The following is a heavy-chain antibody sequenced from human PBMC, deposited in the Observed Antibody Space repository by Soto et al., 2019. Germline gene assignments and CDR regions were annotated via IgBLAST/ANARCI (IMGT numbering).Heavy chain of an antibody. Sequence: QPLGINCAFSGCSRNTRREGGGWSRQPPVEAVEWLALIYWNDNKRYSPSLKSRLTITKDTSKNQVVLTMTNMDPVDTATYYCADTGSSWYKRIVDHGFDPWGQGTLVTVSS. D-gene: IGHD6-13*01. V-gene: IGHV2-5*01. CDR2: IYWNDNK. CDR3: ADTGSSWYKRIVDHGFDP. J-gene: IGHJ5*02. CDR1: GCSRNTRREG.